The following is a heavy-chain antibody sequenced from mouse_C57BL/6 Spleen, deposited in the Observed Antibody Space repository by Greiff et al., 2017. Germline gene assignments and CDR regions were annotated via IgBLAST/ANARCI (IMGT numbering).Heavy chain of an antibody. D-gene: IGHD2-5*01. CDR1: GYSITSGYY. CDR2: ISYDGSN. J-gene: IGHJ2*01. CDR3: ARENSNYDY. Sequence: EVQLQQSGPSLVKPSQSLSLTCSVTGYSITSGYYWNWIRQFPGNKLEWMGYISYDGSNNYNPSLKNRISITRDTSKNQFFLKLNSVTTEDTATYYCARENSNYDYWGQGTTLTVSS. V-gene: IGHV3-6*01.